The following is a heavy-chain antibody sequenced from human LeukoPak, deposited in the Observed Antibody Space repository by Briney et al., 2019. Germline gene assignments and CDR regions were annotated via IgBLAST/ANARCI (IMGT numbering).Heavy chain of an antibody. Sequence: PGRSLRLSCAASGFTFSSYAMHWVRQAPGKGLEWVSGISWNSGSIGYADSVKGRFTISRDNAKNSLYLQMNSLRAEDTALYYCAKAEYCSSTSCYLYAFDIWGQGTMVTVSS. D-gene: IGHD2-2*01. V-gene: IGHV3-9*01. CDR2: ISWNSGSI. J-gene: IGHJ3*02. CDR3: AKAEYCSSTSCYLYAFDI. CDR1: GFTFSSYA.